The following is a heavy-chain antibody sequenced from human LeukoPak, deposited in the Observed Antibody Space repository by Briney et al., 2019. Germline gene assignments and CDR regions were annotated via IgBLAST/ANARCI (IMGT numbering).Heavy chain of an antibody. CDR3: ARGAGRRIAAAGSDAFDI. J-gene: IGHJ3*02. CDR1: GYTFTSYA. Sequence: VASVKVSCKASGYTFTSYAMHWVRQAPGQRLEWMGWINAGNGNTKYSQKFQGRVTITRGTSASTAYMELSSLRSEDTAVYYCARGAGRRIAAAGSDAFDIWGQGTMVTVSS. CDR2: INAGNGNT. V-gene: IGHV1-3*01. D-gene: IGHD6-13*01.